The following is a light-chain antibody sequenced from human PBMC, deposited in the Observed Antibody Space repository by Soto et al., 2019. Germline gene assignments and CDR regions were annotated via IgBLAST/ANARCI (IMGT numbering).Light chain of an antibody. Sequence: DIVLTQSPATLSLSPGERATLTCRASQSVSSFLAWYQQKPGQAPRLLIYDASNRATGIPARFSGSGSGTDFTLTITRLEPEEFAMYYCQRYDSLRTFGQGTKVDIK. CDR3: QRYDSLRT. CDR1: QSVSSF. V-gene: IGKV3-11*01. CDR2: DAS. J-gene: IGKJ1*01.